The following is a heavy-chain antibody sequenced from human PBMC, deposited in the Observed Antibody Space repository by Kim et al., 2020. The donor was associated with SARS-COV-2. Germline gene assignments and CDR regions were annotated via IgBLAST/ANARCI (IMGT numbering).Heavy chain of an antibody. J-gene: IGHJ4*01. V-gene: IGHV3-23*03. D-gene: IGHD3-9*01. CDR1: GFTFSSYA. CDR3: EKSSDFYWVLGGGSYFD. CDR2: IYSGGSST. Sequence: GGSLRLSCAASGFTFSSYAMSWVRQAPGKGLEWVSVIYSGGSSTYYADSVKGRFTISRDNSKKTLYLQMNSLRAEDTAADDCEKSSDFYWVLGGGSYFD.